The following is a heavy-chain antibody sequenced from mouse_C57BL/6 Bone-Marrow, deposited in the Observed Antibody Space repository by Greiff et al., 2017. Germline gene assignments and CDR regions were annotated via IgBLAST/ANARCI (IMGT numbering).Heavy chain of an antibody. D-gene: IGHD4-1*01. CDR3: ARLGTGTYAMDY. V-gene: IGHV1-63*01. J-gene: IGHJ4*01. CDR1: GYTFTNYW. CDR2: IYPGGGCT. Sequence: QVQLKQSGAELVRPGTSVKMSCKASGYTFTNYWRGWAKQRPGHGREWIGDIYPGGGCTNYNEKFKGKAKLTAEESSSTACMQFSRLTSEDSAIYYCARLGTGTYAMDYWGQGTSVTVSS.